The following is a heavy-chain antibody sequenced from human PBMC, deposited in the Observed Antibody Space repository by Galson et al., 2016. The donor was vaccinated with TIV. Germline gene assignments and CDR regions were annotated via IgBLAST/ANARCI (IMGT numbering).Heavy chain of an antibody. CDR1: GFTFSSHW. CDR3: SSGVGRAIAAAGFRWLDP. CDR2: INSDGNRR. V-gene: IGHV3-74*01. J-gene: IGHJ5*02. Sequence: SLRLSCAASGFTFSSHWMHWVRQSPGKGLVWVSRINSDGNRRTYADSAKGRFTISRDNAKNILYLQLNSLRVEDTAVYYCSSGVGRAIAAAGFRWLDPWGQGTQVVVSS. D-gene: IGHD6-13*01.